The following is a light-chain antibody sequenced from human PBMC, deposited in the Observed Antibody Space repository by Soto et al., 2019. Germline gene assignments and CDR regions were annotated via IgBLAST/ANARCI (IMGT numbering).Light chain of an antibody. Sequence: DIQMTQSPSSVSASVGDRVTITCRASQGISNWLAWYQQQPGKAPKLLIYAASSLQSGFPSRFSGGGSGTHFTLIISSLQPEDFATYYCQQTNTFLPLTFGGGTKVEIK. CDR2: AAS. V-gene: IGKV1-12*01. CDR1: QGISNW. J-gene: IGKJ4*01. CDR3: QQTNTFLPLT.